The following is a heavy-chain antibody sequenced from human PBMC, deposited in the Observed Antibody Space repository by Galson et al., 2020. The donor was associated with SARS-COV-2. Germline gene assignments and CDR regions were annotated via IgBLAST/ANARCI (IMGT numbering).Heavy chain of an antibody. CDR1: GGSISSYY. V-gene: IGHV4-59*01. D-gene: IGHD3-22*01. CDR3: ARDYFSNDSSGYRPRKGYYYYGMDV. J-gene: IGHJ6*02. CDR2: IYYSGST. Sequence: SQTLSLTCTVSGGSISSYYWSWIRQPPGKGLEWIGYIYYSGSTNYNPSLKSRATISVDTSKNQFSLKLSSVTAADTAVYYCARDYFSNDSSGYRPRKGYYYYGMDVWGQGTTVTVSS.